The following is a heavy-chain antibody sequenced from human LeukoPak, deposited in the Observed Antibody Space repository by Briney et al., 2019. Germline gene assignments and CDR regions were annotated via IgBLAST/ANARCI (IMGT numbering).Heavy chain of an antibody. Sequence: GGSLRLSCVASGFSFTNYGMDWVRQAPGKGREWVAGVSKRDGSAYYADSVKGRISVSRDESKNTLHLPLNSLRDEATALYYCTSGMAMTGDGPFAFWGQGTRVTVSS. D-gene: IGHD6-19*01. CDR2: VSKRDGSA. CDR1: GFSFTNYG. V-gene: IGHV3-23*01. CDR3: TSGMAMTGDGPFAF. J-gene: IGHJ4*02.